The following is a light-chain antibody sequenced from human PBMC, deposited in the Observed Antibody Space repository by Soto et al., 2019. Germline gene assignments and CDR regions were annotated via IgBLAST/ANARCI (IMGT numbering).Light chain of an antibody. CDR1: QNILSW. J-gene: IGKJ5*01. CDR3: QQAYGFPVT. Sequence: DIQMTQSPSTVSASVGDRVTITCRASQNILSWLAWYQQQPGRAPKLLIYAAPVLQRGVPSSFSGSGFGTDFLLTIHSLHPEDFATYYCQQAYGFPVTFGQGTRLQI. V-gene: IGKV1-12*01. CDR2: AAP.